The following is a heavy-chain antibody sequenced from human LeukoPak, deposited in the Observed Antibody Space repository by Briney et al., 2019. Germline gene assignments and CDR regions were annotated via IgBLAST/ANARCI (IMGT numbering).Heavy chain of an antibody. CDR2: INPKSGDT. V-gene: IGHV1-2*02. CDR1: GYAFTNYH. D-gene: IGHD3-10*01. Sequence: ASVKVSCKTSGYAFTNYHIQWVRQAPGQGLQWMGRINPKSGDTKFAQGFQGRVTLTRDTSIDTAYLEVTGLTSDDTAVYYCARGVYYGSGSYVFEYWGQGTQIIVS. CDR3: ARGVYYGSGSYVFEY. J-gene: IGHJ4*02.